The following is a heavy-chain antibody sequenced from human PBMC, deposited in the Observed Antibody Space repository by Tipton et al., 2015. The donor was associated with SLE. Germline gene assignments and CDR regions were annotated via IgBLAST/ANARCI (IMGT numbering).Heavy chain of an antibody. CDR3: TRVDGYYISPVY. Sequence: QSGAEVKKPGSSVKVSCKASGYNFADYGFTWVRQAPGQGLEWMGWISAYNGERNFAQKFQGRVTLTTDTSTSTAYMELRSLRSDDTAVYYCTRVDGYYISPVYWGQGTLVTVSS. J-gene: IGHJ4*02. D-gene: IGHD3-3*01. V-gene: IGHV1-18*01. CDR2: ISAYNGER. CDR1: GYNFADYG.